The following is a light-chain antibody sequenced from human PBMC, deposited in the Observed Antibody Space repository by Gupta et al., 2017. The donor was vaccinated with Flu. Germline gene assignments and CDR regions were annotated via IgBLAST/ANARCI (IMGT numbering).Light chain of an antibody. CDR1: ALPKQY. V-gene: IGLV3-25*02. CDR3: QSADSSGTSPYVV. Sequence: SYELTQPPSVSVSPGETATITCSGDALPKQYAYWYQQKPGQAPVLVIYKDSERPSGIPERFSCSSSGTTVTLTISGVQAEDEADDYCQSADSSGTSPYVVFGGGTKLTVL. CDR2: KDS. J-gene: IGLJ2*01.